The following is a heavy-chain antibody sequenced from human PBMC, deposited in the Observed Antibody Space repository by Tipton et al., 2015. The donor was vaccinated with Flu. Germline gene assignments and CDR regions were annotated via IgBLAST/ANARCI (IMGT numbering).Heavy chain of an antibody. J-gene: IGHJ3*01. CDR2: ISNSGRST. CDR1: GFTFSRYA. Sequence: SLRLSCAASGFTFSRYAMSWVRQAPGKGLEWVSTISNSGRSTYYADSVKGRFTISRDYSKLYLQMNSLRAEDTAIYYCARDPFLGTGDAFDVWGRGTMVTVSS. D-gene: IGHD2/OR15-2a*01. V-gene: IGHV3-23*01. CDR3: ARDPFLGTGDAFDV.